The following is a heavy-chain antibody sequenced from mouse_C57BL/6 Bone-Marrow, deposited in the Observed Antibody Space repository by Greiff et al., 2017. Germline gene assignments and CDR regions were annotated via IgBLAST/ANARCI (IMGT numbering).Heavy chain of an antibody. Sequence: VQLQQPGAELVKPGASVKMSCKASGYTFPSYWITWVKQRPGQGLEWIGDIYPGSGSTNYNAKFKSKATLTVDTSSSTAYMQLSSLTSEDSAVYYCARPYYSNYWYFDVWGKGTTVTVSS. J-gene: IGHJ1*03. CDR3: ARPYYSNYWYFDV. CDR2: IYPGSGST. CDR1: GYTFPSYW. D-gene: IGHD2-5*01. V-gene: IGHV1-55*01.